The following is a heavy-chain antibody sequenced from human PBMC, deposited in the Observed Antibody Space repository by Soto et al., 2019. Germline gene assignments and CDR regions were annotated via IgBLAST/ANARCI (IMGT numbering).Heavy chain of an antibody. CDR2: IYIGGTT. D-gene: IGHD2-21*01. Sequence: EVQLVESGGGLVQPGGSLRLSCAVSGFTVSTNYMTWVRQAPGKGLEWLSVIYIGGTTYYADSVKGRFTISRDTSKNTVYLQMNSLRAEDTAVYYCARDRADSGRLWYFGDWGQGTLVTVSS. V-gene: IGHV3-66*01. CDR1: GFTVSTNY. J-gene: IGHJ4*02. CDR3: ARDRADSGRLWYFGD.